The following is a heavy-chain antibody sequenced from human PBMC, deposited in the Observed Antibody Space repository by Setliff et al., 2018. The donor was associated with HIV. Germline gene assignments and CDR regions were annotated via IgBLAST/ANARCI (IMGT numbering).Heavy chain of an antibody. V-gene: IGHV1-58*02. CDR3: ARSFSGIYYWFDP. CDR1: GFTFTSSA. Sequence: SVKVSCKASGFTFTSSAMQWVRQARGQRLEWIGWIVVGSGNTNYAQKFQERVTITRDMSTSTAYMELSSLRSEDTAVYYCARSFSGIYYWFDPWGQGTQVTVSS. CDR2: IVVGSGNT. D-gene: IGHD1-26*01. J-gene: IGHJ5*02.